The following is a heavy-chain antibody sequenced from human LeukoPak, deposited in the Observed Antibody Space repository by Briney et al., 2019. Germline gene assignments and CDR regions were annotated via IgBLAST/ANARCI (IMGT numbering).Heavy chain of an antibody. Sequence: PGGSLRLSCTVSGLTVSSNSMSWVRQAPGKGLEWVSFIYSGGSTQYSDSVKGRFTISRDNSKNTLYLQMNSLRAEDTAVYYCARRAGDYSHPYDYWGQGTLVTVSS. CDR2: IYSGGST. CDR3: ARRAGDYSHPYDY. J-gene: IGHJ4*02. CDR1: GLTVSSNS. D-gene: IGHD3-22*01. V-gene: IGHV3-53*01.